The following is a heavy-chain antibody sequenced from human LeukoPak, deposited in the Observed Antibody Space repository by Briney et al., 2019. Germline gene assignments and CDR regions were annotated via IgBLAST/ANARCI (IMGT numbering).Heavy chain of an antibody. Sequence: GGALRLSCAASGFTISSNYMNWVRQAPGKGLEWVSVIYTGGTTYYANSVQGRFTISRDYSKNTLYLEMNNLRAEDTAVYYCARVSGYSGYDTLDYWGQGTLVT. V-gene: IGHV3-66*01. CDR2: IYTGGTT. J-gene: IGHJ4*02. CDR1: GFTISSNY. CDR3: ARVSGYSGYDTLDY. D-gene: IGHD5-12*01.